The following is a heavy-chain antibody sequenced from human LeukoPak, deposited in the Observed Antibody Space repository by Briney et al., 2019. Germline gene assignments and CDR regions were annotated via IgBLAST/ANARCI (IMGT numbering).Heavy chain of an antibody. Sequence: GASVKVSCKASGGTFSSYAISWVRQAPGQGLEWMGGIIPIFGTANYAQKFQGRVTITADESTSTAYMELSSLRSEDTAVYYCARDDSSGYYYEAPSAFDIWGQGTMVTVSS. CDR3: ARDDSSGYYYEAPSAFDI. D-gene: IGHD3-22*01. J-gene: IGHJ3*02. V-gene: IGHV1-69*13. CDR2: IIPIFGTA. CDR1: GGTFSSYA.